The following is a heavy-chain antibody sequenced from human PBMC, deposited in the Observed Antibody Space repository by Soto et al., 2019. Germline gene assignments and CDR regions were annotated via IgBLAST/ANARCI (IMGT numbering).Heavy chain of an antibody. D-gene: IGHD3-16*01. J-gene: IGHJ3*02. Sequence: GGSLRLPCVPSGFPLSSHALCWIRQTPGKGLEWVSGISGSGGRTYYADSVKGRFTMSRDNSNNTLSLQMHILRVEDTAVYFCAKGGYYSLFDIWGQGTMVTVSS. CDR2: ISGSGGRT. V-gene: IGHV3-23*01. CDR1: GFPLSSHA. CDR3: AKGGYYSLFDI.